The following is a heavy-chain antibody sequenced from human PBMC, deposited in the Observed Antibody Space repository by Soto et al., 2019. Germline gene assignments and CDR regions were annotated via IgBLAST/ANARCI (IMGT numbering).Heavy chain of an antibody. J-gene: IGHJ6*02. V-gene: IGHV1-69*13. D-gene: IGHD2-2*01. CDR1: GGTFSSYA. Sequence: SVKVSCTASGGTFSSYAISWVRQAPGQGLEWMGGIIPIFGTANYAQKFQGRVTITADESTSTAYMELSSLRSEDTAVYYCARVPSLANQLLRRYYYYGMDVWGQGTTVTVSS. CDR2: IIPIFGTA. CDR3: ARVPSLANQLLRRYYYYGMDV.